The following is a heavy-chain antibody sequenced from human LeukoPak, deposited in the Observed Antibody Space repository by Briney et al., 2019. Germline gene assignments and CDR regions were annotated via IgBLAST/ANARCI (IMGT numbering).Heavy chain of an antibody. CDR2: INHSGST. V-gene: IGHV4-34*01. CDR1: GGSFSGYY. CDR3: ASRLGGPFDY. D-gene: IGHD2-15*01. Sequence: SETLSLTCAVYGGSFSGYYWSWIRQPPGKGLEWIGEINHSGSTNYNPSLKSRVTISVDTSKNQFSLRLSSVTAADTAVYYCASRLGGPFDYWGQGTLVTVSS. J-gene: IGHJ4*02.